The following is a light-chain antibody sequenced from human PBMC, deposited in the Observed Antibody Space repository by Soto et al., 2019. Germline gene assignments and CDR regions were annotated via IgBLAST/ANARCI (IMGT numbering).Light chain of an antibody. Sequence: DIQMTQSPSSLSASVGDRVTITGRASQSISSYLNWYQQKPGQAPNLLIYGASNLQGGVPPRFTVSGSGTVFTLPISSLQPEELATYYCQQRYLTPQTCGQGTNVEIK. CDR2: GAS. CDR3: QQRYLTPQT. V-gene: IGKV1-39*01. J-gene: IGKJ1*01. CDR1: QSISSY.